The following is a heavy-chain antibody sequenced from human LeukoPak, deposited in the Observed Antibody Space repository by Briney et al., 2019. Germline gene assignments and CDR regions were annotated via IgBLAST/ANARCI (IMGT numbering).Heavy chain of an antibody. CDR2: IYSGGDT. CDR1: GFTVNSNY. CDR3: ATSGYFYRGAFDY. V-gene: IGHV3-53*01. Sequence: GGSLRLSCAASGFTVNSNYMSWVRQAPGKGLEWVSIIYSGGDTDYADPVKGRFTVSRDNSKNMLYLQMNSLRAEDTAIYYCATSGYFYRGAFDYWGQGTLVTVSS. J-gene: IGHJ4*02. D-gene: IGHD3-22*01.